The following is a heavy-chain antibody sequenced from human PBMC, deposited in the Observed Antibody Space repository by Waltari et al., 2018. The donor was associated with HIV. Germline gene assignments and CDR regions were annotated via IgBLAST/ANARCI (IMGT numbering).Heavy chain of an antibody. V-gene: IGHV4-30-4*01. D-gene: IGHD3-10*01. CDR1: GGPITSGDYY. CDR3: ARGSSYGSGRLDY. CDR2: IYYSGNT. J-gene: IGHJ4*02. Sequence: QVQLQESGPGLVKPPQTLSVTCTVSGGPITSGDYYWSWIRQPPGKGLEWIGYIYYSGNTYYNPSLKSQLTISVDTSKNQFSLKLSSVTAADTAVYYCARGSSYGSGRLDYWGQGTLVTVSS.